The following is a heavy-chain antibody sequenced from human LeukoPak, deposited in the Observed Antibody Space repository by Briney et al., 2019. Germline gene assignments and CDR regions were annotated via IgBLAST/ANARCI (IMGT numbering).Heavy chain of an antibody. CDR1: GGSISSSSYY. J-gene: IGHJ5*02. Sequence: KPSETLSLTCTVSGGSISSSSYYWGWIRQPPGKGLEWIGSIYYSGSTYYNPSLKSRVTISVDTSKNQFSLKLSSVTAADPAVYYCARHVLVRETNWFDRWGQGTLVTVSS. V-gene: IGHV4-39*01. CDR2: IYYSGST. CDR3: ARHVLVRETNWFDR. D-gene: IGHD3-10*01.